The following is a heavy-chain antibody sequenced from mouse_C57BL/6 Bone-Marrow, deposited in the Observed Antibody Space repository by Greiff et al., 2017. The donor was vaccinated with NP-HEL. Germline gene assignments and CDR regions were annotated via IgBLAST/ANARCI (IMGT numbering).Heavy chain of an antibody. J-gene: IGHJ2*01. CDR2: IDPSDSYT. V-gene: IGHV1-50*01. Sequence: QVQLQQSGAELVKPGASVKLSCKASGYTFTSYWMQWVKQRPGQGLEWIGEIDPSDSYTNYNQKFKGKATLTVDTSSSTAYMQLSSLTSEDSAVYYCARTHYYGSSPDYWGQGTTLTVSS. CDR1: GYTFTSYW. D-gene: IGHD1-1*01. CDR3: ARTHYYGSSPDY.